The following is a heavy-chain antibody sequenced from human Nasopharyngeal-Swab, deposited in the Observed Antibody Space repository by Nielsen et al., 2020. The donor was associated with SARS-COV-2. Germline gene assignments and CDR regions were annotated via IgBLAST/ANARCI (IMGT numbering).Heavy chain of an antibody. CDR2: INHSGGT. CDR1: GGSFSAYY. J-gene: IGHJ6*03. CDR3: ARGLSGIVPAPILGLGSYYSYYYMDV. D-gene: IGHD2-2*01. Sequence: SETLSLTCAVSGGSFSAYYWGWIRQPPGKGLEWIGEINHSGGTNYNPSLKSRVTISVDTSKNQFSLKLSSVTAADTAVYYCARGLSGIVPAPILGLGSYYSYYYMDVWGKGTTVTVSS. V-gene: IGHV4-34*01.